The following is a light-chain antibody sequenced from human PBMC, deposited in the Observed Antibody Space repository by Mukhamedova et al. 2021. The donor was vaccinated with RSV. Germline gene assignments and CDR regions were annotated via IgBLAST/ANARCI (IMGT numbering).Light chain of an antibody. CDR3: QQFDDYPLT. CDR2: SSS. V-gene: IGKV1D-13*01. J-gene: IGKJ4*01. Sequence: WYQRRVHGKAPKLLVYSSSILEPGVPSRFSGSESGTDFTLTISSLQSEDFATYYCQQFDDYPLTFGGGTKV.